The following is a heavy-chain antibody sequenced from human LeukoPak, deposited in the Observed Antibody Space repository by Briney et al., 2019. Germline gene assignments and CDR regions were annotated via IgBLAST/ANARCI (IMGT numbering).Heavy chain of an antibody. CDR1: GGSFSGYY. D-gene: IGHD3-3*01. J-gene: IGHJ4*02. V-gene: IGHV4-34*01. Sequence: SETLSLTCAVYGGSFSGYYWSWIRLPPGKGLEWIGEINHSGSTNYNPSLKSRVTISVDTSKNQFSLKLSSVTAADTAVYYCARGHGVTLDYWGQGTLVTVSS. CDR2: INHSGST. CDR3: ARGHGVTLDY.